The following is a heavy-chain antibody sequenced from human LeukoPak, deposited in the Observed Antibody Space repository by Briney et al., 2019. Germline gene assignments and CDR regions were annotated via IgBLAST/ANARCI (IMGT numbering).Heavy chain of an antibody. V-gene: IGHV4-4*07. J-gene: IGHJ4*02. CDR1: GGSISDYY. CDR2: INTSGST. D-gene: IGHD6-19*01. Sequence: SETLSLTCTVSGGSISDYYWSWIRQPAGKGLEWIGRINTSGSTNYNPSLKSRVTMSADTSKNQFSLQLSSVTATDTAVYYCARGRAVAEYWGQGTLVTVSS. CDR3: ARGRAVAEY.